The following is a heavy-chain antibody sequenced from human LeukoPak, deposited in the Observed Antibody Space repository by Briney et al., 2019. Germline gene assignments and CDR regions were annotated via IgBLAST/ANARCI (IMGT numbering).Heavy chain of an antibody. Sequence: ASVKVSCKASGYTFTYYYIHWVRQAPGQGLEWMGWINPNSGDTHYEDKFQGRVTMTRHTSITTAYMELSRLTSDDTAVYYCATDLSLIWMRPAAAGLWGQGTLVTVSS. CDR3: ATDLSLIWMRPAAAGL. J-gene: IGHJ4*02. CDR1: GYTFTYYY. CDR2: INPNSGDT. V-gene: IGHV1-2*07. D-gene: IGHD6-13*01.